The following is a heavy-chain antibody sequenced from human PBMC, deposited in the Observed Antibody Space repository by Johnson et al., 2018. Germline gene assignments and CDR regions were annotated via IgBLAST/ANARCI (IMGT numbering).Heavy chain of an antibody. J-gene: IGHJ6*02. D-gene: IGHD3-3*01. V-gene: IGHV3-30*03. CDR3: ARRIFGRYGMDV. Sequence: QVQLVQSGGGLVQPGRSLRLSCAASGFTFSSYGMHWVRQAPGKGLEWVAVISYDGSNKYYADSVKGRFTISRDNSKNTLYLQMNSLRAEDTVVYYCARRIFGRYGMDVGGQGTTVTVSS. CDR2: ISYDGSNK. CDR1: GFTFSSYG.